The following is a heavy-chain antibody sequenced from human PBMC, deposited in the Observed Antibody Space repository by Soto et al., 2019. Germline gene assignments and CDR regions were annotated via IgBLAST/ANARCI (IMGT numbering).Heavy chain of an antibody. CDR3: ALCKQKVIHCAMDV. V-gene: IGHV3-33*01. CDR2: INFDGSSK. CDR1: GFIFSADA. D-gene: IGHD2-21*01. J-gene: IGHJ6*02. Sequence: QVHLVESGGGAVQAGRSLRVSCATSGFIFSADAMHWVRQAPGKGLEWVAFINFDGSSKFYGDSVKGRFTVSRDNSKNTLFLQLNSLRGEDTAVYYCALCKQKVIHCAMDVWGQGATVTVTS.